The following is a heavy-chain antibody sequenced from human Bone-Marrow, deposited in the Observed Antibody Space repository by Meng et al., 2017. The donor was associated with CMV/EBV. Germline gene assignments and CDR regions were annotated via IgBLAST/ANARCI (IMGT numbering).Heavy chain of an antibody. Sequence: ASVKVSCKASGYTFTGYCMCWVRQAPGQGLEWMGWINPNSGGTNYAQKFQGRVTMTRDTSISTAYMELSRLRSDDTAVYYCARLFKRLDIVVVPAAIEYYFDYWGQGTLVTVSS. V-gene: IGHV1-2*02. J-gene: IGHJ4*02. CDR1: GYTFTGYC. CDR3: ARLFKRLDIVVVPAAIEYYFDY. CDR2: INPNSGGT. D-gene: IGHD2-2*03.